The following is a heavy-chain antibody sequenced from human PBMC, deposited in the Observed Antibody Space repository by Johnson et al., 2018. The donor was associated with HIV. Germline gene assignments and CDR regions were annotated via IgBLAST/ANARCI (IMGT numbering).Heavy chain of an antibody. V-gene: IGHV3-23*04. CDR1: GFTFGDYA. D-gene: IGHD6-13*01. Sequence: VLLVESGGGLVQPGRSLRLSCTASGFTFGDYAMSWFRQAPGKGLEWVSAISGSGGSTYYADSVKGRFTISRDTSKNTLYLQMNSLRAKDTAVYYCASRITGYSRSWHAFDIWGQGTMVTVSS. CDR2: ISGSGGST. J-gene: IGHJ3*02. CDR3: ASRITGYSRSWHAFDI.